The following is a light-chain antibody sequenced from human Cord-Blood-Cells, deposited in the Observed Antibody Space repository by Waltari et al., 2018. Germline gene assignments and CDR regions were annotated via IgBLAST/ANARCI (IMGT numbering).Light chain of an antibody. Sequence: EIVLTQSPGTLSLSPGALATISCRASQSVSSSYLAWYQQKPGQAPRLLIYGASSRATGIPDRFSGSGSGTDFTLTISRLEPEDFAVYYCQQYGSSLTWTFGQGTKVEIK. CDR3: QQYGSSLTWT. J-gene: IGKJ1*01. V-gene: IGKV3-20*01. CDR1: QSVSSSY. CDR2: GAS.